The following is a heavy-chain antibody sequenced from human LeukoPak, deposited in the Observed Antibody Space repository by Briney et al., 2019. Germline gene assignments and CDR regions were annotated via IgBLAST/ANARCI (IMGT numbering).Heavy chain of an antibody. CDR1: GFSFSKYA. CDR3: AKDRIVLTVYAFDS. V-gene: IGHV3-23*01. J-gene: IGHJ4*02. Sequence: GGSLRLSCAASGFSFSKYAMSWVRQVPGKGLEWVSTLSGSGATSPYADSVQGRFSISRDNSNNTLYLQMNSLRAEDTALYYCAKDRIVLTVYAFDSWGQGTLVTVS. D-gene: IGHD2-8*01. CDR2: LSGSGATS.